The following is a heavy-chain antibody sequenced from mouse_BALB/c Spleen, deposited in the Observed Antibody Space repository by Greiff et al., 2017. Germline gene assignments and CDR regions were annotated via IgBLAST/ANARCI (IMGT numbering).Heavy chain of an antibody. CDR3: ASLGHYYAMDY. V-gene: IGHV1S56*01. CDR2: IYPGNVNT. Sequence: QVQLQQSGPELVKPGASVRISCKASGYTFTSYYIHWVKQRPGQGLEWIGWIYPGNVNTKYNEKFKGKATLTADKSSSTAYMQLSSLTSEDSAVYFCASLGHYYAMDYWGQGTSVTVSS. CDR1: GYTFTSYY. J-gene: IGHJ4*01.